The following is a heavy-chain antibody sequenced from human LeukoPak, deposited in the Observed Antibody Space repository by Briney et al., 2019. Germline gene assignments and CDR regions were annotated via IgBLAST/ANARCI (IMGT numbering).Heavy chain of an antibody. V-gene: IGHV4-38-2*02. CDR1: GGSISSGYY. CDR2: IYHSGST. Sequence: PSETLSLTCTVSGGSISSGYYWGWIRQPPGKGLEWIGSIYHSGSTYYNPSLKSRVTISVDTSKNQFSLKLSSVTAADTAVYYCARDSAAHGMDVWGQGTTVTVSS. CDR3: ARDSAAHGMDV. J-gene: IGHJ6*02. D-gene: IGHD6-25*01.